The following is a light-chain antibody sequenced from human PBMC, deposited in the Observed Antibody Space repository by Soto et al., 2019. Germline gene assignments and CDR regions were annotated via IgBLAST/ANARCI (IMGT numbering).Light chain of an antibody. V-gene: IGKV3-11*01. CDR3: QQRIT. CDR2: DAS. Sequence: EIVLTQSPATLSFSPGERATLSCRASQSVSSYLAWYQQKPGQAPRLLIYDASNRATGIPARFSGSGSGTDFTLTISSLEPEDFAVYYCQQRITFGQGTRLEI. CDR1: QSVSSY. J-gene: IGKJ5*01.